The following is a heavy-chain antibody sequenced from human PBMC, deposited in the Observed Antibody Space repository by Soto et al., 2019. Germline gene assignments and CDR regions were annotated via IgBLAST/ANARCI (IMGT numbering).Heavy chain of an antibody. CDR3: ARDRRSFGQWEIQLCKEVRMDV. V-gene: IGHV1-69*06. CDR1: GGTFISYA. CDR2: IITIFGTA. D-gene: IGHD5-18*01. Sequence: SVKVSCKASGGTFISYAISWVRQAPGQGLEWMGGIITIFGTANYAQKCQGRVTITADKSTSKAYMELSSLRSEDTAVYYCARDRRSFGQWEIQLCKEVRMDVWGQGTTVTVSS. J-gene: IGHJ6*02.